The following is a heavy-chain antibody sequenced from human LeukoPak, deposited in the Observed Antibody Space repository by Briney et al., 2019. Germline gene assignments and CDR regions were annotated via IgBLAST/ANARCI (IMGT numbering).Heavy chain of an antibody. J-gene: IGHJ4*02. D-gene: IGHD7-27*01. CDR3: ARGRVLGIRKCHFDY. V-gene: IGHV3-74*01. CDR2: INSDGITT. CDR1: GFAFSSYW. Sequence: PGGSLRLSCAASGFAFSSYWMHWVRQAPGEGLVWVSRINSDGITTSYADSVKGRFTISRDNAKNTLYLQMNSLRAEDTAVYFCARGRVLGIRKCHFDYWGQGTLVTVSS.